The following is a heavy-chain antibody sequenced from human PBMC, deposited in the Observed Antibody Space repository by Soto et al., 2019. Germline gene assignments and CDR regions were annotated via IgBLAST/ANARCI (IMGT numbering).Heavy chain of an antibody. CDR3: ARWWSGSRQGFDP. V-gene: IGHV4-31*03. J-gene: IGHJ5*02. CDR1: GGSISSSSYY. CDR2: IYYSGST. D-gene: IGHD3-3*01. Sequence: SETLSLTCTVSGGSISSSSYYWGWIRQPPGKGLEWIGYIYYSGSTYYNPSLKSRVTISVDTSKNQFSLKLSSVTAADTAVYYCARWWSGSRQGFDPWGQGTLVTVSS.